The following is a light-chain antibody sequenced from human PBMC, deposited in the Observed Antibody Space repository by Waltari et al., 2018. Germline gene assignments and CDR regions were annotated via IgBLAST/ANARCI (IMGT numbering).Light chain of an antibody. J-gene: IGLJ2*01. Sequence: QSALTQPDSVSGSPGQSVPTLCAGTSNDVRGFNSVLWYQEHPGQAPRVIIYDVSDRPSGVSDRFSGSKSGNTASLTISGLQAEDEADYYCSSQSSNNVVLFGGGTKLTVL. V-gene: IGLV2-14*01. CDR2: DVS. CDR1: SNDVRGFNS. CDR3: SSQSSNNVVL.